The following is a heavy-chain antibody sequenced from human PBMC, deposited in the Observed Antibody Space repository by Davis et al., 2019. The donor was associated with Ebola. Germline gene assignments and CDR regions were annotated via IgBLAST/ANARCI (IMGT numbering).Heavy chain of an antibody. V-gene: IGHV4-34*01. CDR1: GGSFSGYY. CDR2: INHSGST. CDR3: ARGGDFGVDNWFDP. J-gene: IGHJ5*02. D-gene: IGHD3-3*01. Sequence: MPSETLSLTCAVYGGSFSGYYWSWIRQPPGKGLEWIGEINHSGSTNYNPSLKSRVTISVDTSKNQFSLKLSSVTAADTAVYYCARGGDFGVDNWFDPWGQGTLVTASS.